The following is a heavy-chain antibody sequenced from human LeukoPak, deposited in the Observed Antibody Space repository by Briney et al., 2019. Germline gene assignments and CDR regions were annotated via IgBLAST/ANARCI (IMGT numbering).Heavy chain of an antibody. CDR1: GFTFDDYA. CDR3: AKARNSHYYDSSGPLDY. D-gene: IGHD3-22*01. V-gene: IGHV3-9*01. Sequence: GGSLRLSCAASGFTFDDYAMHWVRQAPGKGLEWVSGISWNSGSIGYADSVKGRFTISRDNAKNSLYLQMNSLRAEDTALYYCAKARNSHYYDSSGPLDYWGQGTLVTVSS. CDR2: ISWNSGSI. J-gene: IGHJ4*02.